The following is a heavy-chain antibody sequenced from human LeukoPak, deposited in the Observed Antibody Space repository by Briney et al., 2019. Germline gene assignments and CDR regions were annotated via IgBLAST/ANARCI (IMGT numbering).Heavy chain of an antibody. CDR2: IYHSGST. D-gene: IGHD2-2*01. CDR1: GYSISSGYY. V-gene: IGHV4-38-2*02. CDR3: ARQSAYSSTSFPYVDV. J-gene: IGHJ6*03. Sequence: PSETLSLTCTLSGYSISSGYYWGWIRQPPGKGLEWIGSIYHSGSTYYNPSLKSRVTISVDTSKNQFSLKLSSVTAADTAVYYCARQSAYSSTSFPYVDVWGKGTTVTVSS.